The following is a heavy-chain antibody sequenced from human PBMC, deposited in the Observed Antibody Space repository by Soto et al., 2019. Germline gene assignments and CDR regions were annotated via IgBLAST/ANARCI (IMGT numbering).Heavy chain of an antibody. D-gene: IGHD4-17*01. Sequence: QVQLQQWGAGLLKPSETLSLTCAVYGGSFSGYYWSWIRQPPGKGLEWIGEINHSGSTNYNPSLKSRVTISVDTSKNQFSLKLSSVTDADTAVYYCARGWDYGDYLDYWGQGTLVTVSS. CDR2: INHSGST. V-gene: IGHV4-34*01. J-gene: IGHJ4*02. CDR3: ARGWDYGDYLDY. CDR1: GGSFSGYY.